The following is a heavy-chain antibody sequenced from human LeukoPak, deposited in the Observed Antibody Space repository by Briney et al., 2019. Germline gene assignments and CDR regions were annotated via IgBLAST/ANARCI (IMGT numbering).Heavy chain of an antibody. CDR2: INHSEST. CDR3: ARLPYCSGGSCYFDY. D-gene: IGHD2-15*01. CDR1: GGSFSGYY. Sequence: SETLSLTCAVYGGSFSGYYWSWIRQPPGKGLEWIGEINHSESTDYNPSLKSRVTMSVDTSKHQFSLKLSSVTAADTAVYYCARLPYCSGGSCYFDYWGQGTLVTVSS. J-gene: IGHJ4*02. V-gene: IGHV4-34*01.